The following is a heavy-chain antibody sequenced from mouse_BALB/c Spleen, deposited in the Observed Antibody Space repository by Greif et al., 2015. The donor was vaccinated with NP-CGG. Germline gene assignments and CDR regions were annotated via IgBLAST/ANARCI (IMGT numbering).Heavy chain of an antibody. J-gene: IGHJ4*01. V-gene: IGHV5-6*01. CDR3: ARLRDYYYRYDVGAMDY. D-gene: IGHD2-14*01. Sequence: EVMLVESGGDLVKPGGSLKLSCAASGFTFSSYGMSWVRQTPDKRLEWVATISSGGSYTYYPDSVKGRFTISRDNAKNTLYLQMSSLKSEDTAMYYCARLRDYYYRYDVGAMDYWGQGTSVTVSS. CDR1: GFTFSSYG. CDR2: ISSGGSYT.